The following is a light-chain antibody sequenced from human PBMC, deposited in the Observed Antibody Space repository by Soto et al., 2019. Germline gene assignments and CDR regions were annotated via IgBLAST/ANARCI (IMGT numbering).Light chain of an antibody. J-gene: IGKJ2*01. V-gene: IGKV4-1*01. CDR2: WAS. Sequence: DIVMTQSPDSLAVSLGERATINCKSSQSVLYSSNNKNYLAWYQQQPGQPPKLLIYWASTRASGVPDRFSGSGSGTDFTLTISSLQAEDVAVYYCQQYYSTPYTFVQGTKLEIK. CDR3: QQYYSTPYT. CDR1: QSVLYSSNNKNY.